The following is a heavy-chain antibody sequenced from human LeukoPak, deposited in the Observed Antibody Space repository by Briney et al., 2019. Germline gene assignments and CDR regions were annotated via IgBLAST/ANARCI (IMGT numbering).Heavy chain of an antibody. J-gene: IGHJ4*02. CDR1: GFTFSSYS. CDR3: ARDAPSDDYGDYYPFDY. V-gene: IGHV3-21*01. D-gene: IGHD4-17*01. CDR2: ISSISIYI. Sequence: GXXLRLTCAASGFTFSSYSMNWVRQAPGKGLEWVSSISSISIYIYYSHSVQARFTISRHNAKNSLYLQMNSLRAEDSAVYYCARDAPSDDYGDYYPFDYWGQGTLVTVSS.